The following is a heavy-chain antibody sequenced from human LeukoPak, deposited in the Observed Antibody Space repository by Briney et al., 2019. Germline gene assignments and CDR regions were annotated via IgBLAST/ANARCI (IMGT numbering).Heavy chain of an antibody. Sequence: SETLSLTCAVYGGSFSGYYWSWIRQPPGKGLEWIGEINHSGSTNYNPSLKSRVTILVDTSKNQFSLRLSSVTAADTAVYYCARGNRLYSSGWYRNVYYFDYWGQGTLVTVSS. CDR3: ARGNRLYSSGWYRNVYYFDY. CDR2: INHSGST. D-gene: IGHD6-19*01. J-gene: IGHJ4*02. V-gene: IGHV4-34*01. CDR1: GGSFSGYY.